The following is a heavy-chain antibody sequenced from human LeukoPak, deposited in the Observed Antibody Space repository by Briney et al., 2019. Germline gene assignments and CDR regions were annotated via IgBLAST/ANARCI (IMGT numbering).Heavy chain of an antibody. D-gene: IGHD2-15*01. CDR1: GFTFSSYT. J-gene: IGHJ4*02. Sequence: PGGSLRLSCVASGFTFSSYTMNWVRRAPGKGLEWVSKINSGSSTTYADSVKGRFTISRDNANNSLNLQMNSLRAEDTAVYFCARGYCSGDNCYSAPDYWGQGTLVTVSS. CDR2: INSGSST. V-gene: IGHV3-48*01. CDR3: ARGYCSGDNCYSAPDY.